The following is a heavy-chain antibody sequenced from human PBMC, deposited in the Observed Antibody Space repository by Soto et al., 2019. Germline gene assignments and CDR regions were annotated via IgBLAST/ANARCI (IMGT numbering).Heavy chain of an antibody. J-gene: IGHJ1*01. CDR2: IDPDGTTT. CDR1: GFDSSYYW. D-gene: IGHD1-1*01. V-gene: IGHV3-74*01. Sequence: GGALRASCALSGFDSSYYWIQWFRHSPVKGLEWVSRIDPDGTTTNYADSVKGRFSVSRDNAKKTIYLQMNSLTADDTALYYCARGPRPSSAGTGAYWGQGTLVTVSS. CDR3: ARGPRPSSAGTGAY.